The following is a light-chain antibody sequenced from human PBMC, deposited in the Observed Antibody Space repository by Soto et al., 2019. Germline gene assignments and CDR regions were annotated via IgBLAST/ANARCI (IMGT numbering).Light chain of an antibody. V-gene: IGLV2-8*01. CDR2: DVT. CDR1: SSDVGGSNY. Sequence: QSALTQPPSASGSPGQSVAISCTGTSSDVGGSNYVSWYQHHPGKAPKLIIYDVTQRPSGVPDRFSGSKSGNTASLTVSGLQDEDEADYYCCSYAGSNHPVVFGGGTKLTVL. CDR3: CSYAGSNHPVV. J-gene: IGLJ2*01.